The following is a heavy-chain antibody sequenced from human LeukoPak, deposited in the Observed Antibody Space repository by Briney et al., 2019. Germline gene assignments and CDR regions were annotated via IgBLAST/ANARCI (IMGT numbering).Heavy chain of an antibody. J-gene: IGHJ4*02. CDR1: GGSISSYY. V-gene: IGHV4-4*09. CDR2: IYTSGST. CDR3: ARRSAVTTFYFDY. Sequence: SETLSLTCTVSGGSISSYYWSWIRQPPGKGLERIGYIYTSGSTKYNPSLKSRVTILVDTSKNQFSLKLSSVTAADTAVYYCARRSAVTTFYFDYWGQGTLVTVSS. D-gene: IGHD4-11*01.